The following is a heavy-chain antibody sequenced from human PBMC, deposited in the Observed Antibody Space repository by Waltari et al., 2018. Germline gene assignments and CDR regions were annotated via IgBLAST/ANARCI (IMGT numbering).Heavy chain of an antibody. CDR3: AREEDYYYYGMDV. CDR1: GYSFTNYG. Sequence: QVHLLQSGPEVKKPGASVKVSCKASGYSFTNYGISWVRQAPGQGLEWMGWISAYNGNRNYAQKLQGRVTMTTDTSTRTAYMELRNLRSDDTAVYYCAREEDYYYYGMDVWGQGTTVNVSS. J-gene: IGHJ6*02. CDR2: ISAYNGNR. V-gene: IGHV1-18*01.